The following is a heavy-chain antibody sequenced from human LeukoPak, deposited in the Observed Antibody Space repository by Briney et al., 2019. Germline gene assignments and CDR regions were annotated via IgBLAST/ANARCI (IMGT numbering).Heavy chain of an antibody. CDR1: GLTFGGYA. CDR3: ARWYNWNEDYFDY. V-gene: IGHV3-30*07. J-gene: IGHJ4*02. CDR2: KLYDRSNK. Sequence: GGPLGFSCAALGLTFGGYAIPWFRKAPGKGRGGVEVKLYDRSNKYYADSVQGRSTISRDNSKNTLYLQMNSLRADDTAVYYCARWYNWNEDYFDYWGQGTLVTASS. D-gene: IGHD1-20*01.